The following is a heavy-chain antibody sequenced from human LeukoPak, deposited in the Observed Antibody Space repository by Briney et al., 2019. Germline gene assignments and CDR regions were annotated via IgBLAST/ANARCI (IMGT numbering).Heavy chain of an antibody. V-gene: IGHV3-7*01. CDR3: ARDGTAPGLYFDL. Sequence: GGSLRLSCAASGFTVSSNYMSWVRQAPGKGPEWVASIRQDGSEKTYVDSVKGRFTISRDNTKNSLSLQLNGLRAEDTAVYYSARDGTAPGLYFDLWGQGTLVTVSS. CDR2: IRQDGSEK. D-gene: IGHD6-13*01. CDR1: GFTVSSNY. J-gene: IGHJ4*01.